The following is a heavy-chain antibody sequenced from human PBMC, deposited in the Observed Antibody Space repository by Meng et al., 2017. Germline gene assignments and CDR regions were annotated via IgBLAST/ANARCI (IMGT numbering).Heavy chain of an antibody. CDR1: GFNGINYC. CDR3: ASIKVDP. Sequence: QVQLLAAGGGLVNAGRSLRLSCAASGFNGINYCMSWLRQAPGKGLEWVSYISSSGSTIYYADSVKGRLTISRENAKNSLYLQTNSLRAEHTAVYYCASIKVDPWGQGTLVTVSS. CDR2: ISSSGSTI. D-gene: IGHD1-14*01. V-gene: IGHV3-11*01. J-gene: IGHJ5*02.